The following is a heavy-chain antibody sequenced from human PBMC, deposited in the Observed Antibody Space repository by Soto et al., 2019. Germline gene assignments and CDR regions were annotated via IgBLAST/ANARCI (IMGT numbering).Heavy chain of an antibody. J-gene: IGHJ4*02. V-gene: IGHV2-5*01. CDR3: AHGSGWLSDY. CDR1: GFSLSSTAVG. D-gene: IGHD6-19*01. CDR2: IYWNDDN. Sequence: QITLKESGPPLVKPTQTLTLTCTFSGFSLSSTAVGVNWIRQPPGKALEWLALIYWNDDNQYSPSLKSRLTITKDTSKNQVVLTMTNMDPVDTATYYCAHGSGWLSDYWGQGTLVTVSS.